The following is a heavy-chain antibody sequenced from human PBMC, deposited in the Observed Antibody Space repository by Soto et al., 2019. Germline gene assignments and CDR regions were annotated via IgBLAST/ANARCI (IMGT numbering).Heavy chain of an antibody. J-gene: IGHJ4*02. CDR3: ARGVGYCSGGSCYTY. V-gene: IGHV1-8*01. CDR1: GYTFTSYD. D-gene: IGHD2-15*01. CDR2: INPNSGNT. Sequence: VASVKVSCKASGYTFTSYDINWVRQATGQGLEWMGWINPNSGNTGYAQKFQGRVTMTRNTSISTAYMELSSLRSEDTAVYYCARGVGYCSGGSCYTYWGQGTLVTVSS.